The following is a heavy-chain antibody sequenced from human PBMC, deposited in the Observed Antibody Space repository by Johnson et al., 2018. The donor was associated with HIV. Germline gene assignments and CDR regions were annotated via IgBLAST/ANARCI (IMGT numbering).Heavy chain of an antibody. CDR2: ISSSGSTI. CDR1: GFTFSSYW. J-gene: IGHJ3*02. CDR3: ASSRSDHDAFDI. V-gene: IGHV3-48*04. Sequence: VQLVESGGGLVQPGGSLRLSCAASGFTFSSYWMSWVRQAPGKGLEWVSYISSSGSTIYYADSVKGRFTISRDNAKNSLYLQMNSLRAEDTAVYYCASSRSDHDAFDIWGQGTMVTVSS.